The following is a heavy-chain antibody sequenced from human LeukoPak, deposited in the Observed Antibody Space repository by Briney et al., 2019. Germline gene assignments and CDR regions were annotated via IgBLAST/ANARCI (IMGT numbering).Heavy chain of an antibody. CDR3: ARVGSSTNGEIDY. CDR2: IYYSGST. J-gene: IGHJ4*02. CDR1: GGSISSYY. Sequence: SETLSLTCTVSGGSISSYYWSWIRQPPGKGLEWIGYIYYSGSTNYNPSLKRRVTISVDTSKNQFSLKLSSVTAADTAVYYCARVGSSTNGEIDYWGQGTLVTVSS. D-gene: IGHD2-2*01. V-gene: IGHV4-59*01.